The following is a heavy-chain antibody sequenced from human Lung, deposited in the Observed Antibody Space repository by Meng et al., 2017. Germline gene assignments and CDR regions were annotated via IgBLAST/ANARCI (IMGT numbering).Heavy chain of an antibody. Sequence: QAQVQAVVPVVGRPSGVPFLTWAVSGGSISDSNWWIWVRRPPGKGLEWIGKIYHSESNNYNPSLKSRVTISVDKSKNQFSMKLISVTAADTAVYYCARRGLWLDPQNFDYWGQGTLVTVSS. J-gene: IGHJ4*02. CDR3: ARRGLWLDPQNFDY. D-gene: IGHD6-19*01. CDR1: GGSISDSNW. CDR2: IYHSESN. V-gene: IGHV4-4*02.